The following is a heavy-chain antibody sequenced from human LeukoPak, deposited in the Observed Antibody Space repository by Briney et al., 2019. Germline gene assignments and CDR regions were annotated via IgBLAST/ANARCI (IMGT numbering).Heavy chain of an antibody. CDR2: IIPILGIA. Sequence: ASVKVSCKASGYTFTSYDINWVRQAPGQGLEWMGRIIPILGIANYAQKFQGRVTITADKSTSTAYMELSSLRSEDTAVYYCARDRSSLEMWFDPWGQGTLVPVSS. CDR1: GYTFTSYD. J-gene: IGHJ5*02. CDR3: ARDRSSLEMWFDP. D-gene: IGHD3-10*01. V-gene: IGHV1-69*04.